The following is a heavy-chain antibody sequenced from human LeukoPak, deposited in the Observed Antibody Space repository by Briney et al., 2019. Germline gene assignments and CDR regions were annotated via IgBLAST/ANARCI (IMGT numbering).Heavy chain of an antibody. V-gene: IGHV1-69*13. Sequence: SVKVSCKASGYTFTSYGISWVRQAPGQGLEWMGGIIPIFGTANYAQKFQGRVTITADESTSTAYMELSSLRSEDTAVYYCARRHTGITIFGVVNYGMDVWGQGTTVTVSS. CDR2: IIPIFGTA. CDR1: GYTFTSYG. J-gene: IGHJ6*02. CDR3: ARRHTGITIFGVVNYGMDV. D-gene: IGHD3-3*01.